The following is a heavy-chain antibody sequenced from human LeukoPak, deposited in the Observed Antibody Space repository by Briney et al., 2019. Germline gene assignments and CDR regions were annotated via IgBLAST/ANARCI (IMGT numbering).Heavy chain of an antibody. CDR1: GFTFSSYS. CDR3: ARDSDYGDYGPTKNWFDP. Sequence: GGSLRLSCGASGFTFSSYSMNWVRQAPGKGREWVSSISSSSSYIYYADSVKGRFTISRDNAKNSLYLQMNSLRAEDTAVYYCARDSDYGDYGPTKNWFDPWGQGTLVTVSS. D-gene: IGHD4-17*01. J-gene: IGHJ5*02. CDR2: ISSSSSYI. V-gene: IGHV3-21*01.